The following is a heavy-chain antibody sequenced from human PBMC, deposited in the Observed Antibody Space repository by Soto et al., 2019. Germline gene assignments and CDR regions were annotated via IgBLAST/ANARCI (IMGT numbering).Heavy chain of an antibody. D-gene: IGHD2-2*01. CDR1: GGSISSGYYY. Sequence: PSETLCLTGSVSGGSISSGYYYWSWIRQPPGKGLEWIGNIYYIGNTYYNPSLKSRIIISIDTSKNQFSLKVGSVTAADTAVYYYPRSALSSMDLFGRGITVSVCS. J-gene: IGHJ6*02. V-gene: IGHV4-30-4*01. CDR3: PRSALSSMDL. CDR2: IYYIGNT.